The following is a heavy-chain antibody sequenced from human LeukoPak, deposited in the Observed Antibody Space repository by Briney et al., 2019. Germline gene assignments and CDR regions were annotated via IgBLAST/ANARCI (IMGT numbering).Heavy chain of an antibody. V-gene: IGHV3-48*03. D-gene: IGHD1-26*01. Sequence: PGGSLRLSCAASGFTFSSYEMNWVRQAPGKGLEWVSYISSSGSTIYYADSVKGRFTISRDNAKNSLYLQMNSLRAEDTAVYYCARGGEYSGTVGNIWGQGTMVTVSS. CDR3: ARGGEYSGTVGNI. J-gene: IGHJ3*02. CDR2: ISSSGSTI. CDR1: GFTFSSYE.